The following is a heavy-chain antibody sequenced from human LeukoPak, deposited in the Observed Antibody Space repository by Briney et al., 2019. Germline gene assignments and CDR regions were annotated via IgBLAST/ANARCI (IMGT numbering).Heavy chain of an antibody. D-gene: IGHD6-13*01. J-gene: IGHJ5*02. CDR1: GGSISSSNW. CDR3: AVAAAGPPELNWFDP. V-gene: IGHV4-4*01. Sequence: PSETLSLTCAVSGGSISSSNWWSWVRQPPGKGLEWIGEIYHSGSTNYNPSLKSRVTISVDKSKNQFSLKLRSVTAADTAVYCCAVAAAGPPELNWFDPWGQGTLVTVSS. CDR2: IYHSGST.